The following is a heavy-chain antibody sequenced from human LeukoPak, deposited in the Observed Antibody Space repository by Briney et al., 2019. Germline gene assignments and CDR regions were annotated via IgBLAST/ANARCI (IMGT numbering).Heavy chain of an antibody. Sequence: ASVKVSCKASGYTFTSYDIDWVRQATGQGLEWMGWINPNSGGTNYAQKFQGRVTMTRDTSISTAYMELSRLRSDDTAVYYCATLSSGWYWDYWGQGTLVTVSS. CDR1: GYTFTSYD. J-gene: IGHJ4*02. D-gene: IGHD6-19*01. CDR2: INPNSGGT. V-gene: IGHV1-2*02. CDR3: ATLSSGWYWDY.